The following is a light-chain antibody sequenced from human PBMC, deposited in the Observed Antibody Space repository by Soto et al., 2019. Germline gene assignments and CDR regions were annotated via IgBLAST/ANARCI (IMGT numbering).Light chain of an antibody. V-gene: IGKV1-5*03. CDR1: QSISSW. CDR3: QYYNDYCWT. J-gene: IGKJ1*01. Sequence: DIQLTQSPSTLSASVGDRVTITCRASQSISSWLAWYQQKPGKAPNRLIYKTSNLEIGVPSRFSGSGSGTEFTLTISSLQPDDFATYYCQYYNDYCWTFGQGTKVEIK. CDR2: KTS.